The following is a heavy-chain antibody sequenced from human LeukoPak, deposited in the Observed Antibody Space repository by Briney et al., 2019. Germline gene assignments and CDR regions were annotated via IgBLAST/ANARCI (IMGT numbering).Heavy chain of an antibody. V-gene: IGHV3-30*07. CDR1: GFTFSIYA. J-gene: IGHJ4*02. D-gene: IGHD1-26*01. CDR3: ARGGSYYFDY. CDR2: ISYDGSNK. Sequence: GGSLRLSCAASGFTFSIYAMHWVRQAPGKGLEWVAVISYDGSNKYYADSVKGRFTISRDNSKNTLYLQMNSLRAEDTAVYYCARGGSYYFDYWGQGTLVTVSS.